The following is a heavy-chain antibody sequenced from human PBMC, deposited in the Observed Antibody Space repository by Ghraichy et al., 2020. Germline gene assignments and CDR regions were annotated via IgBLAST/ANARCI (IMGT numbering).Heavy chain of an antibody. V-gene: IGHV3-23*01. CDR3: AHSGNYDSSGYYKGAY. J-gene: IGHJ4*02. Sequence: GGSLRLSCAASGFTFSSYAMSWVRQAPGKGLEWVSAISGSGGSTYYADSVKGRFTISRDNSKNTLYLQMNSLRAEDTAVYYCAHSGNYDSSGYYKGAYWGQGTLVTVSS. CDR2: ISGSGGST. D-gene: IGHD3-22*01. CDR1: GFTFSSYA.